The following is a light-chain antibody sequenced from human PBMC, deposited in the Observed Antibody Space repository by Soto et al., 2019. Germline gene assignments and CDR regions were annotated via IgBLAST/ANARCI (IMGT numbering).Light chain of an antibody. J-gene: IGLJ1*01. V-gene: IGLV2-8*01. CDR2: EVS. Sequence: QSALTQPPSASGSPGQSVTISCTGTSSDVGGYNYVSWYQQHPGKAPKLMISEVSKRPSGVPDRFSGSKSGNTASLTVSGLQAEDEADYYCSSYTSKSTGVFGTGTKLTVL. CDR1: SSDVGGYNY. CDR3: SSYTSKSTGV.